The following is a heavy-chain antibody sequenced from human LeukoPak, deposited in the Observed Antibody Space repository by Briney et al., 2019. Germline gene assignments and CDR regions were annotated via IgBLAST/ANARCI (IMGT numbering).Heavy chain of an antibody. CDR2: ISGSGGST. Sequence: AGGSLRLSCAASGFTFSSYAMSWVRQAPGKGLEWVSVISGSGGSTDYADSVKGRFTISRDNSKNTLYLQMNSLRAEDTAVYYCAKASLGDIEVVPAAIPSPFDYWDQGTLFTVSS. D-gene: IGHD2-2*02. CDR1: GFTFSSYA. V-gene: IGHV3-23*01. J-gene: IGHJ4*02. CDR3: AKASLGDIEVVPAAIPSPFDY.